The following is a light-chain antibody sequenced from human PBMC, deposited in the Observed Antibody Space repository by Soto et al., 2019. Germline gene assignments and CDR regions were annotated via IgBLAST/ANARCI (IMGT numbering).Light chain of an antibody. CDR1: QTISSW. Sequence: DIQITPCPSPLSGSVGDRVTITCRASQTISSWLAWYQQKPGKAPKLLIYKASTLKSGVPSRFSGSGSGTEFTLTISSLQPDDFATYYCQHYNSYSEAFGQGTKVDIK. CDR3: QHYNSYSEA. V-gene: IGKV1-5*03. J-gene: IGKJ1*01. CDR2: KAS.